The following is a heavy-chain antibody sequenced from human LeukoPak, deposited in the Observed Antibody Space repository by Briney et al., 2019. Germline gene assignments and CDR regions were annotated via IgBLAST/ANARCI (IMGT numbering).Heavy chain of an antibody. CDR3: TTYIWGRHFEY. D-gene: IGHD3-16*01. CDR2: IYYNGDT. Sequence: QASETLSLTCTVSGASISSYYWNWIRQAPGKGLEWIGYIYYNGDTNYNPSLKSRVTLSLDTSKNQFSLHLSSVTAADTAVYYCTTYIWGRHFEYWGQGTLVTVSS. J-gene: IGHJ4*02. CDR1: GASISSYY. V-gene: IGHV4-59*01.